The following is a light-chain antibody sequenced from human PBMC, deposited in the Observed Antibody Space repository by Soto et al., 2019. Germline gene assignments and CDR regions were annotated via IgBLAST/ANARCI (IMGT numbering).Light chain of an antibody. V-gene: IGKV3-15*01. CDR3: QQYNGWPWT. CDR1: QNINSN. J-gene: IGKJ1*01. Sequence: EVVMTQSPDTLSVSPGERATLSCRASQNINSNLAWYQQKPGQAPRLLIYGASTRVTGIPARFSGSGSGTEFTLTITGLQSEDFAVYYCQQYNGWPWTFGLGTKVDIK. CDR2: GAS.